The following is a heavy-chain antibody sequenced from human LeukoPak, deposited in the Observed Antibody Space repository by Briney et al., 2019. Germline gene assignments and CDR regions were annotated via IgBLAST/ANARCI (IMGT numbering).Heavy chain of an antibody. V-gene: IGHV3-33*01. Sequence: GGSLGLSCAASGFTFSSYGMHWVRQAPGKGLEWVAVIWYDGSNKYYADSVKGRFTISRDNSKNTLYLQMNSLRAEDTAVYYCARDWWDYYGMDVWGQGTTVTVSS. D-gene: IGHD2-15*01. CDR2: IWYDGSNK. CDR1: GFTFSSYG. CDR3: ARDWWDYYGMDV. J-gene: IGHJ6*02.